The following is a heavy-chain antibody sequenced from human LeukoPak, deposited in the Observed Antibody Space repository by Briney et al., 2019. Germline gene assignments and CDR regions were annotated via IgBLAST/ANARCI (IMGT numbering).Heavy chain of an antibody. D-gene: IGHD3-22*01. V-gene: IGHV1-18*04. CDR1: GYTFSTYG. Sequence: GASVKVSCKASGYTFSTYGISWVRQAPGEGLEWMGWSSTYNGRAHYAQKFQDRVTMTTDTSSSTAYMELRSLRSDDTATYYCARDYSETSGPTWDCFDPWGQGTLVTVSS. CDR3: ARDYSETSGPTWDCFDP. J-gene: IGHJ5*02. CDR2: SSTYNGRA.